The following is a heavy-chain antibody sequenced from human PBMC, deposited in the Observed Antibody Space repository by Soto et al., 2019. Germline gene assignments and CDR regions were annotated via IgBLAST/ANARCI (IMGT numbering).Heavy chain of an antibody. CDR3: ARLPARTSIAAVHDAFDI. V-gene: IGHV4-59*04. CDR2: IYYSGST. CDR1: GGSISSYY. J-gene: IGHJ3*02. D-gene: IGHD6-13*01. Sequence: SETLSLTCTVSGGSISSYYWSWIRQPPGKGLEWIGYIYYSGSTYYKPSLKSRVTTSVGTSKNQFSLKLRSVTAADAAVYYCARLPARTSIAAVHDAFDIWGQGTMVTVSS.